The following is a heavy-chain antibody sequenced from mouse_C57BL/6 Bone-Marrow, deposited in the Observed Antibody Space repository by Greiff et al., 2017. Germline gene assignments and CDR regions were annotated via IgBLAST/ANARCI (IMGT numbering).Heavy chain of an antibody. J-gene: IGHJ3*01. CDR3: SDSSGYRFAY. D-gene: IGHD3-2*02. V-gene: IGHV1-26*01. CDR1: GYTFTDYY. CDR2: INPNNGGT. Sequence: VQLQQSGPELVQPGASVKISCKASGYTFTDYYMNWVKQSHGKSLEWIGDINPNNGGTSYNQKFKGKATLTVDKSSSTAYMELRSLTSEDSAVYYCSDSSGYRFAYRGQGALVTVSA.